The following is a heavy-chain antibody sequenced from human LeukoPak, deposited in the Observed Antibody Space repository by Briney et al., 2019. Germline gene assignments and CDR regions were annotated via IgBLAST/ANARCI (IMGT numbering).Heavy chain of an antibody. CDR1: GFTFSSYA. J-gene: IGHJ4*02. CDR3: AKDPYQTYREYGSARPDY. D-gene: IGHD3-10*01. V-gene: IGHV3-23*01. CDR2: ISGSGDIT. Sequence: GGSLRLSCAASGFTFSSYAISWVRQVPGKGLEWVSTISGSGDITYYAGSVKGRFTISRDNSKNTLYLQMNSLRAEDTAVYYCAKDPYQTYREYGSARPDYWGQGTLVTVSS.